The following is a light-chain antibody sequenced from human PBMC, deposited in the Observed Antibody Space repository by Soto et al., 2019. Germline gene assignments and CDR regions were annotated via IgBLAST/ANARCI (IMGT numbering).Light chain of an antibody. V-gene: IGLV2-11*01. CDR1: SSDVGGYNY. Sequence: QSVLTQPRAVPGSPGQSVTISCTGTSSDVGGYNYVSWYQQHPGKAPKLMIYDVSKRPSGVPDRFSGSKSGNTASLTISGLQAEDEADYYCCSYSGSYTGVFGTGTKLTVL. J-gene: IGLJ1*01. CDR2: DVS. CDR3: CSYSGSYTGV.